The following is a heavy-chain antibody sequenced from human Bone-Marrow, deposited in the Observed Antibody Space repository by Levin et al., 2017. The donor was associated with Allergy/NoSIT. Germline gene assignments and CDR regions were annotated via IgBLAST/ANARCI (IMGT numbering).Heavy chain of an antibody. D-gene: IGHD3-10*01. J-gene: IGHJ6*02. CDR1: GFTFDDYA. CDR3: AKVEAVRGVHYYYYGMDV. V-gene: IGHV3-9*01. Sequence: GGSLRLSCAASGFTFDDYAMHWVRQAPGKGLEWVSGISWNSGSRVYADSVKGRFSISRDNAKNALYLQMDSLRAEDTALYYCAKVEAVRGVHYYYYGMDVWGQGTTVTVSS. CDR2: ISWNSGSR.